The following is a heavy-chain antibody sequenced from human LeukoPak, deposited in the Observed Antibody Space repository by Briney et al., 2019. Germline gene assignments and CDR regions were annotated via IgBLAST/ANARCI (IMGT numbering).Heavy chain of an antibody. Sequence: PSETLSLTCTVSGGSISSYYWSWIRQPAGKGLEWIGRIYTSGSTNYNPSLKSRVTMSVDTSKNQFSLKLSSVTAADTAVYYCARGPLLWFRELYFDHWGQGTLVTVSS. CDR3: ARGPLLWFRELYFDH. J-gene: IGHJ4*02. V-gene: IGHV4-4*07. D-gene: IGHD3-10*01. CDR1: GGSISSYY. CDR2: IYTSGST.